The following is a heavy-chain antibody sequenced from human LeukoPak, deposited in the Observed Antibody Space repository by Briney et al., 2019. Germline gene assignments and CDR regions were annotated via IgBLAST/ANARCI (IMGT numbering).Heavy chain of an antibody. Sequence: SETLSLTSTVSGGSISSYYWSWIRQPPGKGLEWIGYIYYSGSTNYNPSLKSRVTISVDTSTNQFSLKLSSVTAADTAVYYCARHGGYSSGWYPKALDYWGQGTLVTVSS. CDR2: IYYSGST. J-gene: IGHJ4*02. V-gene: IGHV4-59*08. CDR1: GGSISSYY. CDR3: ARHGGYSSGWYPKALDY. D-gene: IGHD6-19*01.